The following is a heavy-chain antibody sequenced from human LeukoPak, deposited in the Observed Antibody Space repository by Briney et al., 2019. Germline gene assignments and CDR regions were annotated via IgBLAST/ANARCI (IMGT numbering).Heavy chain of an antibody. V-gene: IGHV4-31*03. D-gene: IGHD2-2*01. Sequence: SQTLSLTRTVSGGSISSGGYYWSWIRQHPGKGLEWIGYIYYSGSTYYNPSLKSRVTISVDTSKNQFSLKLSSVTAVDTAVYYCAREGRYCSSTSCYGPAFDIWGQGTMVTVSS. CDR3: AREGRYCSSTSCYGPAFDI. J-gene: IGHJ3*02. CDR1: GGSISSGGYY. CDR2: IYYSGST.